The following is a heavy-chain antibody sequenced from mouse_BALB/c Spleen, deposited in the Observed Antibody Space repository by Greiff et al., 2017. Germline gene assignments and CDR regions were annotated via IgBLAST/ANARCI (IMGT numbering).Heavy chain of an antibody. CDR3: ARGGYYGSRNWYFDV. CDR1: GFSLTSYG. Sequence: VKLEESGPGLVAPSQSLSITCTVSGFSLTSYGVHWVRQPPGKGLEWLGVIWAGGSTNYNSALMSRLSISKDNSKSQVFLKMNSLQTDDTAMYYCARGGYYGSRNWYFDVWGAGTTVTVSS. V-gene: IGHV2-9*02. CDR2: IWAGGST. D-gene: IGHD1-1*01. J-gene: IGHJ1*01.